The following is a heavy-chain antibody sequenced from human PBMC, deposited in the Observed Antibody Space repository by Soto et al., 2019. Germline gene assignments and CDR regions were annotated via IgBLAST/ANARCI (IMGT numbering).Heavy chain of an antibody. D-gene: IGHD1-26*01. CDR1: GGSISSSNW. Sequence: QVQLQESGPGLVKPSGTLSLTCAVSGGSISSSNWWRWVREPRGKWLEWIGEIYHSGSTNYNPSLKSRVTXPXXXXXXXXXXXXXXXXXXXXXVYXXAXXFXGAIRLCYWGQATLVTVSS. J-gene: IGHJ4*02. V-gene: IGHV4-4*02. CDR2: IYHSGST. CDR3: AXXFXGAIRLCY.